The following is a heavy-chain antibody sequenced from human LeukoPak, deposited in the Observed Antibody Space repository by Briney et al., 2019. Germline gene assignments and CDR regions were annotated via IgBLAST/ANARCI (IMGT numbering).Heavy chain of an antibody. J-gene: IGHJ6*02. CDR1: GYTFTGYY. D-gene: IGHD5-18*01. CDR3: ARDSPAMGPLANYYYGMDV. V-gene: IGHV1-2*04. Sequence: ASVKVSCKASGYTFTGYYMHWVRQAPGQGLEWMGWINPNSGGTNYAQKFQGWVTMTRDTSISTAYMELSSLRSEDTAVYYCARDSPAMGPLANYYYGMDVWGQGTTVTVSS. CDR2: INPNSGGT.